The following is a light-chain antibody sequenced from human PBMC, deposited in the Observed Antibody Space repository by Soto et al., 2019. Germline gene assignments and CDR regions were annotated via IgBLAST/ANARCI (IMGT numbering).Light chain of an antibody. CDR2: DIS. Sequence: QSALTQPRSVSGSPGQSVTISCTGTSSDVGGYNYVSWYQQHPAKAPKLMIYDISKRPSGVPDRFSGSRSGNTASLTISGLQAEEEADYYCFSYTGTYTVVFGGGTKLTVL. CDR1: SSDVGGYNY. CDR3: FSYTGTYTVV. J-gene: IGLJ3*02. V-gene: IGLV2-11*01.